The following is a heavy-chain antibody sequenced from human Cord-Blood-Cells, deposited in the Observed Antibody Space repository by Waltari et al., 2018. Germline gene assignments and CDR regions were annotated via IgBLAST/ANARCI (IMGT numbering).Heavy chain of an antibody. D-gene: IGHD4-17*01. CDR1: GGSIRSSSSY. Sequence: QLQLQESGPGLVKPSETLSLTCTVSGGSIRSSSSYWGWIRQPPGKGLEWIGSIYYSGSTYYNPSLKSRVTISVDTSKNQFSLKLSSVTAADTAVYYCAKHVSTTVTKRGAFDIWGQGTMVTVSS. CDR3: AKHVSTTVTKRGAFDI. J-gene: IGHJ3*02. V-gene: IGHV4-39*01. CDR2: IYYSGST.